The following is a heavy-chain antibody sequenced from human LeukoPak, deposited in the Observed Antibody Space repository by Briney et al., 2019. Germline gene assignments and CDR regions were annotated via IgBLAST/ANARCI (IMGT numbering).Heavy chain of an antibody. V-gene: IGHV1-2*02. CDR1: GYTFTGYY. CDR2: INPNSGGT. J-gene: IGHJ4*02. CDR3: ARGGIVGAIPFDY. Sequence: ASVKVSCKASGYTFTGYYMHWVRQAPGQGLEWMGWINPNSGGTNYAQKFQGRVTMTRDTSMSTAYMELSRLRSDDTAVYYCARGGIVGAIPFDYWGQGTLVTVSS. D-gene: IGHD1-26*01.